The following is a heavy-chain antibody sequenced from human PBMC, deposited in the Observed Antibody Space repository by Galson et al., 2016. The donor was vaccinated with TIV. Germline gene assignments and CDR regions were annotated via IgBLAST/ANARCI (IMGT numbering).Heavy chain of an antibody. J-gene: IGHJ4*03. V-gene: IGHV3-15*01. Sequence: SLRLSCAASGLIFSNAWMTWVRQEPGKGLEWVGRIRSHFDGGTTDYAAPVKGRFIISRDDSKQTLYLHMTSLKTEDTGVYYRSRGAYGGFFGGDASVVWGQESLGTVSP. CDR3: SRGAYGGFFGGDASVV. D-gene: IGHD4-23*01. CDR1: GLIFSNAW. CDR2: IRSHFDGGTT.